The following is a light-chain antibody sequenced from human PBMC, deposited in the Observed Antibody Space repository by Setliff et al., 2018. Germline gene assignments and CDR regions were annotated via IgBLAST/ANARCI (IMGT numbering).Light chain of an antibody. J-gene: IGLJ2*01. V-gene: IGLV2-14*01. Sequence: ALAQPASVSGSPGQSITISCTGTSSDVGGYNYVSWYQQHPGKAPKLMIYDVRKRPSGVSNRFSGSKSGNTASLTISGLQAEDEADYYCNSYTSSSTMLFGGGTK. CDR3: NSYTSSSTML. CDR2: DVR. CDR1: SSDVGGYNY.